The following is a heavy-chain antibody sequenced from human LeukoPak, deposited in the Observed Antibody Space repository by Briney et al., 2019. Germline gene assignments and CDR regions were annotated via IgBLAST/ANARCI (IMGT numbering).Heavy chain of an antibody. CDR3: ARDKTNWFDP. Sequence: SETLSLTCTVSGGSVSSGSYYWSWIRQPPGKGLEWIGYIYYSVSTNYNPSLKSRVTISVDTSKNQFSLKLSSVTAADTAVYYCARDKTNWFDPWGQGTLVTVSS. CDR1: GGSVSSGSYY. V-gene: IGHV4-61*01. CDR2: IYYSVST. J-gene: IGHJ5*02.